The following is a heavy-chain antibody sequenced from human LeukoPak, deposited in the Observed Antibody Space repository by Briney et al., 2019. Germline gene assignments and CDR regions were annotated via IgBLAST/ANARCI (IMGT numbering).Heavy chain of an antibody. D-gene: IGHD2-15*01. CDR2: LSGSGEST. CDR1: GFTFRSYV. Sequence: PGGSLRLSCVASGFTFRSYVMSWARQAPGKGLEWVSALSGSGESTYYADSVKGRFTISRDNSKNTVYLQMNGLRAEDTAVYYCARIAWDAFDIWGQGTMVTVSS. V-gene: IGHV3-23*01. J-gene: IGHJ3*02. CDR3: ARIAWDAFDI.